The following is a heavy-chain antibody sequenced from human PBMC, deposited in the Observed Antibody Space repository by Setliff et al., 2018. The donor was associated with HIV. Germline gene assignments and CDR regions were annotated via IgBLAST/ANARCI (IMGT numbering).Heavy chain of an antibody. D-gene: IGHD3-10*01. CDR1: GFTFSSYS. CDR3: AKDRRYYYGSGSYAAET. J-gene: IGHJ5*02. Sequence: GGSLRLSCAASGFTFSSYSMNWVRQAPGKGLEWVSYISSSSSYTHYADSVKGRFTISRDNVKNSLYLQMNSLRAEDTAVYYCAKDRRYYYGSGSYAAETWGQGTLVTVSS. CDR2: ISSSSSYT. V-gene: IGHV3-21*04.